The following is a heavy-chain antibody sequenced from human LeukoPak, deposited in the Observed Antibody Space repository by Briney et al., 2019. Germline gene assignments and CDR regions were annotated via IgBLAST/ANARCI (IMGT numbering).Heavy chain of an antibody. CDR2: IIPSFGTV. D-gene: IGHD5-18*01. CDR1: GTTFRSYA. Sequence: SVKVSCKASGTTFRSYAINWVRQAPGQGLEWMGAIIPSFGTVKYAQKFQGRVTMTADEPTSTAYMDLNYLRSDDTAVYFCARATSANEYSYGFHFDYWGQGTLVTVSS. CDR3: ARATSANEYSYGFHFDY. J-gene: IGHJ4*02. V-gene: IGHV1-69*13.